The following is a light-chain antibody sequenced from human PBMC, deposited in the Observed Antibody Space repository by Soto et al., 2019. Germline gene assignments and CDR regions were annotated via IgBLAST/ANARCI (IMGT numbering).Light chain of an antibody. CDR1: QSVSSY. CDR2: DAS. Sequence: ETVLTQSPATLSLSPVESATLSCMASQSVSSYLVWYQQKPGQAPRLLIYDASNRATGIPARFSGSGSGTDFTLTISSLQSEDFAVYYCQQYNNWPFTFGGGTKVDIK. J-gene: IGKJ4*01. V-gene: IGKV3-11*01. CDR3: QQYNNWPFT.